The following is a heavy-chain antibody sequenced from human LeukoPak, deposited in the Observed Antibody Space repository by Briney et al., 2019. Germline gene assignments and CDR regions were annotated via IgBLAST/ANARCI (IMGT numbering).Heavy chain of an antibody. J-gene: IGHJ4*02. Sequence: PSETLSLTCTVSGGSISSCYWSWVRHPPGKGLEWVGYIYYRGSTNYNPSLKSRVTISVDTSKYQLSLKLSSVTAADSAVYCYARARYFDYWGQGTLVTVSS. CDR3: ARARYFDY. CDR2: IYYRGST. CDR1: GGSISSCY. V-gene: IGHV4-59*01.